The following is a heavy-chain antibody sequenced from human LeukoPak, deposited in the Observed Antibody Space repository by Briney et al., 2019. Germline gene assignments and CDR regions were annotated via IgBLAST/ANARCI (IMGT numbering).Heavy chain of an antibody. Sequence: PGGSLRLSCAASGFTFTDYWMSWVRQAPGKGLEWVANIKQDGGEKYYVDSVKGRFTISRDNAKNSLDLQMNSLRAEDTAVYYCARAVGYFWSGPRFDYWGQGTLVTVSS. V-gene: IGHV3-7*01. J-gene: IGHJ4*01. D-gene: IGHD3-3*01. CDR3: ARAVGYFWSGPRFDY. CDR1: GFTFTDYW. CDR2: IKQDGGEK.